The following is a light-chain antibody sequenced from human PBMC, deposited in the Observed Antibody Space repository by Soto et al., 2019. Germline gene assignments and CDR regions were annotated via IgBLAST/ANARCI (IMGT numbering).Light chain of an antibody. CDR1: DTDIGGHNY. CDR2: EVS. CDR3: TSYRSTFNLV. Sequence: QSALAQPASVSGSPGQSVTISCTGTDTDIGGHNYVSWYQQYPGKAPRLIIFEVSNRPSGVSDRYSGSKSSNTASLTISDLQPEDEAEYHYTSYRSTFNLVFGGGTKLTVL. V-gene: IGLV2-14*01. J-gene: IGLJ2*01.